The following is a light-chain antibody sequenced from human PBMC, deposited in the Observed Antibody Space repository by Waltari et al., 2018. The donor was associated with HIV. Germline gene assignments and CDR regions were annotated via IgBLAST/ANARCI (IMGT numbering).Light chain of an antibody. CDR1: SSDVGAYNY. J-gene: IGLJ3*02. V-gene: IGLV2-14*03. CDR2: DVS. Sequence: QSALTQPASMSGSPGQSITISCTGTSSDVGAYNYVSCYQQHPDKAPKLMIYDVSNRPAGVSNLFSASKSGNTASLTISGLQAEDEADYYCCSYTGSGSLWVFGGGTKLTVL. CDR3: CSYTGSGSLWV.